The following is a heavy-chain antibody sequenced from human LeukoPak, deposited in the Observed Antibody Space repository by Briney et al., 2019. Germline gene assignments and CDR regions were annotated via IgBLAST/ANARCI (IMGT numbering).Heavy chain of an antibody. CDR1: GFTFSSYN. CDR2: INSGSSTI. Sequence: GSLRLSCAASGFTFSSYNMIWVRQPPGKGLEWISYINSGSSTIYYADSVEGRFTISRDSAKNSLYLQMNSLRDEDTAVYYCARVAAGYSVNYFDYWGQGTLVTVSS. CDR3: ARVAAGYSVNYFDY. J-gene: IGHJ4*02. V-gene: IGHV3-48*02. D-gene: IGHD4-23*01.